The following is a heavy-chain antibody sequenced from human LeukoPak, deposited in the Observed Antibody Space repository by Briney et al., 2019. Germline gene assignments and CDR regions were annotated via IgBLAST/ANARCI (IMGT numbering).Heavy chain of an antibody. D-gene: IGHD2-15*01. J-gene: IGHJ3*02. CDR2: IYTSGST. CDR3: ARQPTRYCSGGSCYPVYAFDI. CDR1: GGSISSYY. V-gene: IGHV4-4*07. Sequence: SETLSLTRTVSGGSISSYYWSWIRQPAGKGLEWIGRIYTSGSTNYNPSLKSRVTMSVDTSKNQFSLKLSSVTAADTAVYYCARQPTRYCSGGSCYPVYAFDIWGQGTMVTVSS.